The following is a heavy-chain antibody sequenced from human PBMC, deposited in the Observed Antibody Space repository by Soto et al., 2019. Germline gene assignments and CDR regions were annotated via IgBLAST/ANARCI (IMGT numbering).Heavy chain of an antibody. CDR3: ATFPSVAGTRYFDY. CDR1: GFTFSSYS. J-gene: IGHJ4*02. Sequence: GGSLRLSCAASGFTFSSYSMNWVRQAPGKGLEWVSSISSSSSYIYYADSVKGRFTISRDNAKNSLYLQMNSLRAEDTAVYYCATFPSVAGTRYFDYWGQGTLVTVSS. CDR2: ISSSSSYI. D-gene: IGHD6-19*01. V-gene: IGHV3-21*01.